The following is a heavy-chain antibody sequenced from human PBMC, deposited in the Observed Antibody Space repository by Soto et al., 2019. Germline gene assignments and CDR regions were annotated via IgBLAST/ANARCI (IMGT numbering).Heavy chain of an antibody. Sequence: ASVKVSCKLSGDTFTRYYIHWVRQAPGQGLEWMGRINPNSGDTKYAQSFQGRVTMTRDTSINTAYMELSRLRSDDTAVYYCARGGGSSFFDYWGQGILVT. CDR2: INPNSGDT. V-gene: IGHV1-2*06. CDR3: ARGGGSSFFDY. CDR1: GDTFTRYY. D-gene: IGHD2-2*01. J-gene: IGHJ4*02.